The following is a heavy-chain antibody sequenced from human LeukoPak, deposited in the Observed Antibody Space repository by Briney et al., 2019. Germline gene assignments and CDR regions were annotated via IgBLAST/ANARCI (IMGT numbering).Heavy chain of an antibody. CDR3: ATTGN. V-gene: IGHV4-39*01. CDR1: GGSISSSSYY. Sequence: SETLSLTCTVSGGSISSSSYYWGWIRQPPGKGLAWIGSIYYSGSTYYNPSLKSRVTISVDTSKNQFSLKLSSVTAADAAVYYCATTGNWGQGTLVTVSS. CDR2: IYYSGST. J-gene: IGHJ4*02.